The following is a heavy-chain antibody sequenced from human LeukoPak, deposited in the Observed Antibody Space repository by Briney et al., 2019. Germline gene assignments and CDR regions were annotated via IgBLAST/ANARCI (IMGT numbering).Heavy chain of an antibody. CDR3: ARESSSWSFDY. Sequence: PGGSLRLSCAASGLTFSSYSMNWVRQAPGRGLEWVSSISSSSSYIYYADSVKGRFTISRDNAKNSLYLQMNSLRAEDTAVYYCARESSSWSFDYWGQGTLVTVSS. V-gene: IGHV3-21*01. CDR1: GLTFSSYS. J-gene: IGHJ4*02. D-gene: IGHD6-13*01. CDR2: ISSSSSYI.